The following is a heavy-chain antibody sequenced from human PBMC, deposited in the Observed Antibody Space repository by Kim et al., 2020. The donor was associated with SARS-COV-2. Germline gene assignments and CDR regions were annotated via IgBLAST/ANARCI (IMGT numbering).Heavy chain of an antibody. V-gene: IGHV3-49*03. Sequence: GGSLRLSCTASRFTFGDYAMSWFRQAPGKGLEWVGFIRSRDYGGTTEYAASVEGRFTISRDDSKSIAYLQMNSQKTEDTAVYYCTRVIGYYDTSGYYRGGPFYYYGLDVWGQGTTITVSS. CDR1: RFTFGDYA. D-gene: IGHD3-22*01. CDR2: IRSRDYGGTT. CDR3: TRVIGYYDTSGYYRGGPFYYYGLDV. J-gene: IGHJ6*02.